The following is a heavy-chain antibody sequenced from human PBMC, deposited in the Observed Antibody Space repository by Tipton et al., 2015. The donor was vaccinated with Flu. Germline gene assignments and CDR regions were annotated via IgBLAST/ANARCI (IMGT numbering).Heavy chain of an antibody. D-gene: IGHD3-10*01. CDR2: VYHGGTT. V-gene: IGHV4-38-2*02. J-gene: IGHJ4*02. CDR1: GYSISSRYY. Sequence: TLSLTCTVSGYSISSRYYWGWIRQPPGKGLGWIGCVYHGGTTYYNPSLKSRVAISLDTFQNQFSLKLTSVTAADTAVYYCATTTYYYGSGSHDYWGQGTLVTVSS. CDR3: ATTTYYYGSGSHDY.